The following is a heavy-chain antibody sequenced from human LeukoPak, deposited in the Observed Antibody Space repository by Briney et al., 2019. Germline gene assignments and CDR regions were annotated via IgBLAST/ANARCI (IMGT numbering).Heavy chain of an antibody. Sequence: GGSLRLSCAASGFTFSSYSMNWVRQAPGKGLEWVSSISSSSSYTYYADSVKGRFTISRDNAKNSLYLQMNSLRAEDTAVYYCAKYYTAMVQNYYYYYMDVWGKGTTVTVSS. V-gene: IGHV3-21*01. D-gene: IGHD5-18*01. CDR3: AKYYTAMVQNYYYYYMDV. J-gene: IGHJ6*03. CDR1: GFTFSSYS. CDR2: ISSSSSYT.